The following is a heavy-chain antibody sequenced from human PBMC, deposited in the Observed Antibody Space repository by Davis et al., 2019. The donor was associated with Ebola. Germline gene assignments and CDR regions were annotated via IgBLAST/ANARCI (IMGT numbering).Heavy chain of an antibody. CDR2: IYYSGST. Sequence: MPSETLSLTCTVSGGSISSYYWSWIRQPPGKGLEWIGYIYYSGSTNYNPSLKSRVTISVDTSKNQFSLKLSSVTAADTAVYYCARGNIYDSSGYYYPNWFDPWGQGTLVTVSS. CDR3: ARGNIYDSSGYYYPNWFDP. J-gene: IGHJ5*02. V-gene: IGHV4-59*12. D-gene: IGHD3-22*01. CDR1: GGSISSYY.